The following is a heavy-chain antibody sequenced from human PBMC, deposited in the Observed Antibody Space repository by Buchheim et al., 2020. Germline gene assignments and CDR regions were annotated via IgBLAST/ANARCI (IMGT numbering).Heavy chain of an antibody. CDR2: INPSDSSA. Sequence: QVQLVQSGAEVKKPGASVKVSCKASGYTFTSYYLHWVRQAPGQGLEWMGIINPSDSSATYAQKFQGRVTMTRDTSASTVYMQLSSRRSEDTAVYYCARGALIAMITFGGVVVPPDYWGQGTL. CDR1: GYTFTSYY. V-gene: IGHV1-46*01. D-gene: IGHD3-16*02. CDR3: ARGALIAMITFGGVVVPPDY. J-gene: IGHJ4*02.